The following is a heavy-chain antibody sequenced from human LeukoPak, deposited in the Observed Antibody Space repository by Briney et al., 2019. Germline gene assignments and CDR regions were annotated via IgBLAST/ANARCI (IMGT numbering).Heavy chain of an antibody. CDR3: ARDRPGTD. CDR1: GGSINDYY. CDR2: LYYGGST. V-gene: IGHV4-59*01. Sequence: PSETLSLTCTVSGGSINDYYWSWIRQPPGKGLEWIWYLYYGGSTSYSPSLKSRVTISVDTSKNQFSLKLNSVTAADTAVYYCARDRPGTDWGQGTLVTVSS. J-gene: IGHJ4*02.